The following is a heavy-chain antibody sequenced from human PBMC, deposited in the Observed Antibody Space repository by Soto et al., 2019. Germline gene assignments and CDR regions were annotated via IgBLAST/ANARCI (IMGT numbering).Heavy chain of an antibody. CDR1: GFTFSNYA. CDR3: AKTPRQWLVYFDY. V-gene: IGHV3-23*01. Sequence: AASGFTFSNYAMSWVRQAPGKGLEWVSAISNSGGTTYYADSVKGRFTISRDNSKDTLHLQMNSLRAEDTAVYYCAKTPRQWLVYFDYWGQGTLVTVSS. J-gene: IGHJ4*02. D-gene: IGHD6-19*01. CDR2: ISNSGGTT.